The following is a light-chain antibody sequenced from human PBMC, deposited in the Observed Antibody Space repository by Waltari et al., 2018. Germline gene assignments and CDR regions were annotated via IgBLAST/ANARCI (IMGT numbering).Light chain of an antibody. CDR2: DVT. V-gene: IGLV2-14*03. J-gene: IGLJ3*02. Sequence: SALTQPASVSGSPGQSITISCTGTTSAVGCYNYVSWYQQHPGKAPKLMIYDVTNRPSGVSNRFSGSKSGNTASLTISGLQAEDEADYYCSSFTSSSTWVFGGGTKLTVL. CDR3: SSFTSSSTWV. CDR1: TSAVGCYNY.